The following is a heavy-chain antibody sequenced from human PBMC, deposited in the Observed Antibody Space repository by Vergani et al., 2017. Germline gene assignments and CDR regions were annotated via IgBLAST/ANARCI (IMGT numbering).Heavy chain of an antibody. CDR3: ARDPHGTTTVTP. J-gene: IGHJ5*02. D-gene: IGHD4-17*01. Sequence: EVQLVESGGGLVQPGGSLRLSCAASGFTFSSYWMSWVRQAPGKGLEWVANIKQDGSEKFYVDSVKGRFTISRDNAKKSLYLQMNGLGAEDTAVYYCARDPHGTTTVTPWGQGTLVTVSS. CDR1: GFTFSSYW. CDR2: IKQDGSEK. V-gene: IGHV3-7*03.